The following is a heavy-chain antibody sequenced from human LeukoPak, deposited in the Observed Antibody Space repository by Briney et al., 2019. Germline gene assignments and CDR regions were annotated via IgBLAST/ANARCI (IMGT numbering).Heavy chain of an antibody. Sequence: GGSLRLSCAASGFTFSSYAMSWVRQAPGKGLEWVSAISGSGGSTYYADSVKGRFTISRDNSKNTLYLQMNSLRAEDTAVYYCAKAQFLGYSNSYYFDYWGRGTLVTVS. CDR1: GFTFSSYA. J-gene: IGHJ4*02. CDR3: AKAQFLGYSNSYYFDY. V-gene: IGHV3-23*01. CDR2: ISGSGGST. D-gene: IGHD4-11*01.